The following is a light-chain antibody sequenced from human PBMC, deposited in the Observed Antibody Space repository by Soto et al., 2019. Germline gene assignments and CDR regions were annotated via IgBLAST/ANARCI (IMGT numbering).Light chain of an antibody. Sequence: EIVLTQSPATLSLSPGERATLSCRASQSVSSYLAWYQQKPGQAPRLLIYDASNRATGIPARFSGSGSGTEFTLTISSLEPEDFAIYYCKQRSNWPLTFGGGTKVEIK. CDR1: QSVSSY. CDR3: KQRSNWPLT. J-gene: IGKJ4*01. V-gene: IGKV3-11*01. CDR2: DAS.